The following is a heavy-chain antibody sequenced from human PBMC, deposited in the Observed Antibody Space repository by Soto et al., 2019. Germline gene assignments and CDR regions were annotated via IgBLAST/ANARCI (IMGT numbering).Heavy chain of an antibody. CDR2: INHSGGT. Sequence: QVQLQQWGAGLLKPSETLSLTRAVYDGSFSGYYWSWIRQPPGKGLEWIGEINHSGGTNYNPSLESRVTMAVDASKNQFSLKLTSVTAADTAVYYCARGHLGYSSSWAGFDYWGQGTLVTVSS. CDR3: ARGHLGYSSSWAGFDY. CDR1: DGSFSGYY. J-gene: IGHJ4*02. D-gene: IGHD6-13*01. V-gene: IGHV4-34*01.